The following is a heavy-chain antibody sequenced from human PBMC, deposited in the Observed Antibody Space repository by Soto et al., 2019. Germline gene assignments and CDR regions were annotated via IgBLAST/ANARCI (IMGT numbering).Heavy chain of an antibody. CDR2: IYHSGST. J-gene: IGHJ4*02. D-gene: IGHD4-17*01. V-gene: IGHV4-30-2*01. Sequence: QLQLQESGSGLVKPSQTLSLTCAVSGGSISSGGYSCNWIRQPPGKGLEWMGCIYHSGSTYYNPSLKGRVXLXLXXSKNQFSLKLSSVTAADTAVYYCARGVTTVTTFDYWGQGTLVTVSS. CDR3: ARGVTTVTTFDY. CDR1: GGSISSGGYS.